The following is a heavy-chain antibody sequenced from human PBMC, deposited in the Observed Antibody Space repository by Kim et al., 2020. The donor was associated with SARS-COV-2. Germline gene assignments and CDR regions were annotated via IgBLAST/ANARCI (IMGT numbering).Heavy chain of an antibody. J-gene: IGHJ3*01. Sequence: SETLSLTCTVSGGAISGYYWSWIRQSPGKGLEWIGYIYYSGDTKTNYNPSLQSRVTISVDTSKNQFSLRLSSVTAADTAVYYCARDSWYYYFWGQVTMVT. D-gene: IGHD3-10*01. CDR3: ARDSWYYYF. CDR1: GGAISGYY. V-gene: IGHV4-59*01. CDR2: IYYSGDTKT.